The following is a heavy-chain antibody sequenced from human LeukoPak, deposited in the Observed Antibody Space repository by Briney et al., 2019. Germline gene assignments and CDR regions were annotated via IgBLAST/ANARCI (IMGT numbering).Heavy chain of an antibody. V-gene: IGHV3-30*02. J-gene: IGHJ4*02. CDR3: AKDPLWFGELLDTFDY. Sequence: GGSLRLSCAASGFTFSSYAMHWVRQAPGKGLEWVAFIRYDGSNKYYADSVKGRFTISRDNSKNTLYLQMNSLRAEDTAVYYCAKDPLWFGELLDTFDYWGQGTLVTVSS. CDR1: GFTFSSYA. CDR2: IRYDGSNK. D-gene: IGHD3-10*01.